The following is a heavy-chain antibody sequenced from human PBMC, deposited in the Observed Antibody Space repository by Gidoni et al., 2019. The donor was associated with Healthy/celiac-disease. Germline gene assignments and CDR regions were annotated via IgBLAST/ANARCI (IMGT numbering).Heavy chain of an antibody. D-gene: IGHD3-22*01. Sequence: QVQLVQSGAEAKKPGASVKVSCKASCYSFTGYYMHWVRQAPGQGLEWMGWINPNSGGTNYAQKFQGRVTMTRETSISTAYMELSRLRSDDTAVYYCARDQRRYYYDSSGYRWFDPWGQGTLVTVSS. CDR2: INPNSGGT. CDR3: ARDQRRYYYDSSGYRWFDP. V-gene: IGHV1-2*02. CDR1: CYSFTGYY. J-gene: IGHJ5*02.